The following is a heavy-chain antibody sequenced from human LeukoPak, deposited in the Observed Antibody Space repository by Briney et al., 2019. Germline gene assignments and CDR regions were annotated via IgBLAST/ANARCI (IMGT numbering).Heavy chain of an antibody. CDR3: ARVEEEGVYYDSSGYYFDY. J-gene: IGHJ4*02. Sequence: KASETLSLTCAVYGGSFSGYYWSWIRQPPGKGLEWIGEINHSGSTNYNPSLKSRVTISVDTSKNQFSLKLSSVTAADTAVYYCARVEEEGVYYDSSGYYFDYWGQGTLVTVSS. CDR2: INHSGST. D-gene: IGHD3-22*01. CDR1: GGSFSGYY. V-gene: IGHV4-34*01.